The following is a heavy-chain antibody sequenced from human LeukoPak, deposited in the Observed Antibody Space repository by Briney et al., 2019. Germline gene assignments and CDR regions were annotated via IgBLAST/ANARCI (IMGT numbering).Heavy chain of an antibody. J-gene: IGHJ6*04. CDR1: GFTFSSYA. CDR2: ISYDGSNK. CDR3: ARALGYCGGGSCYSFYYYYGMDV. D-gene: IGHD2-15*01. V-gene: IGHV3-30*04. Sequence: GGSLRLSCAASGFTFSSYAMHWVRQAPGKGLEWVAVISYDGSNKYYADSVKGRFTISRDNSKNTLYLQMNSLRAEDTAVYYCARALGYCGGGSCYSFYYYYGMDVWGKGTTVTVSS.